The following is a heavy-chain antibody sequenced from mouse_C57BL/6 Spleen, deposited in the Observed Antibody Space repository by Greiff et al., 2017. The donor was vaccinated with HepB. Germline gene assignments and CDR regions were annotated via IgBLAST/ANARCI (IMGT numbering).Heavy chain of an antibody. CDR3: ARGDGSSYPSYWYFDV. CDR1: GFTFSDYG. V-gene: IGHV5-17*01. J-gene: IGHJ1*03. CDR2: ISSGSSTI. Sequence: EVQGVESGGGLVKPGGSLKLSCAASGFTFSDYGMHWVRQAPEKGLEWVAYISSGSSTIYYADTVKGRFTISRDNAKNTLFLQMTSLRSEDTAMYYCARGDGSSYPSYWYFDVWGTGTTVTVSS. D-gene: IGHD1-1*01.